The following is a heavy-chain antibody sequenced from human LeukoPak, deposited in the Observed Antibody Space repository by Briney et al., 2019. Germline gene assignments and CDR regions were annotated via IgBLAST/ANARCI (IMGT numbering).Heavy chain of an antibody. J-gene: IGHJ4*02. CDR1: GFTFSIYG. CDR2: IRSNGVIT. V-gene: IGHV3-23*01. CDR3: VKDDAWVQYQD. Sequence: GGSLRLSCAASGFTFSIYGMSWVRQAPGKGLEWVSGIRSNGVITYYADSVKGRFTISRDNSKNTVDLQMNSLRGEDTAIYYCVKDDAWVQYQDWGQGTLVTVSS. D-gene: IGHD5-24*01.